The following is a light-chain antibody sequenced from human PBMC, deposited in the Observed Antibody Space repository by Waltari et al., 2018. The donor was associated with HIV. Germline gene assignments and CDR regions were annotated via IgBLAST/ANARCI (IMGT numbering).Light chain of an antibody. CDR3: QQLNSFPRT. J-gene: IGKJ4*01. CDR1: QGISSY. V-gene: IGKV1-9*01. CDR2: AAS. Sequence: DIQLTQSPSFLSASVGARVTITCRASQGISSYLARYQQKPGKAPKLLIYAASTLQSGVPSRFSGSGSGTEFTLTISSLQPEDFATYYCQQLNSFPRTFGGGTKVETK.